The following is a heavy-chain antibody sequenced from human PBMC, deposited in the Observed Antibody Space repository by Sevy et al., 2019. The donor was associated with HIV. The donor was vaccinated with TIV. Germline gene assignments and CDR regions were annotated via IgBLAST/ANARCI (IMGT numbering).Heavy chain of an antibody. J-gene: IGHJ6*02. Sequence: GGSLRLSCAASGFTFSSYSMNWVRQAPGKGLEWVSYISSSSSTIYYADSVKGRFTISRDNAKNSLYLQMNSLRDEDTAVYYCASDRAVRGVSYYYYGMDVWGQGTTVTVSS. CDR1: GFTFSSYS. CDR3: ASDRAVRGVSYYYYGMDV. V-gene: IGHV3-48*02. D-gene: IGHD3-10*01. CDR2: ISSSSSTI.